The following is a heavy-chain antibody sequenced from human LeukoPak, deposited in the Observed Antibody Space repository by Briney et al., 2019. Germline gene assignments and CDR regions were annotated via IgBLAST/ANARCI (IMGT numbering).Heavy chain of an antibody. J-gene: IGHJ4*02. D-gene: IGHD3-22*01. V-gene: IGHV4-59*01. CDR2: IYYSGST. CDR1: GGSISSYY. Sequence: SETLSLTCTVSGGSISSYYWSWIRQPPGKGLEWIGYIYYSGSTNYNPSLKSRVTISVDTSKNQFSLKLSSVTAADTAVYYCARARLSYNYYDSSGYYVPHFDYWGQGTLVTVSS. CDR3: ARARLSYNYYDSSGYYVPHFDY.